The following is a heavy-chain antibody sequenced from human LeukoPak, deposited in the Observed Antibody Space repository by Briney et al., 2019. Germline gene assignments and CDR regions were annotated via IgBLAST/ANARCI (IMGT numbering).Heavy chain of an antibody. J-gene: IGHJ4*02. Sequence: GGSLRLSCAASGFTFSSYAMHWVRQAPGKGLEWVAVISYDGSNKYYADSVKGRFTISIDNSKNTLYLQMNSLRAEDTAVYYCARRAGAYSHPYDYWGQGTLVTVSS. CDR3: ARRAGAYSHPYDY. V-gene: IGHV3-30*14. CDR1: GFTFSSYA. D-gene: IGHD4/OR15-4a*01. CDR2: ISYDGSNK.